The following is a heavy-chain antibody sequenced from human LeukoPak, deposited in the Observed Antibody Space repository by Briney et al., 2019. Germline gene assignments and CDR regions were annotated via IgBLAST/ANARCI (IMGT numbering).Heavy chain of an antibody. V-gene: IGHV3-48*04. D-gene: IGHD5-12*01. Sequence: GGSLRLSCAASRFTFSDYSMNWVRQAPGKGLEWISYVGISSGNTKYADSVKGRFTISGDSAKNSVFLQMNYLRVEDTAVYYCARDHRYAFDNWGQGTLVTVSS. CDR3: ARDHRYAFDN. CDR2: VGISSGNT. J-gene: IGHJ4*02. CDR1: RFTFSDYS.